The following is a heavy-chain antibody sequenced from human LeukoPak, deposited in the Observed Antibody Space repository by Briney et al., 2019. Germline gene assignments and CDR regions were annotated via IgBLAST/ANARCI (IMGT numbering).Heavy chain of an antibody. CDR2: INQDGSEK. Sequence: GGSLRLSCAASGFTVSSNYMSWVRQAPGKGLEWVANINQDGSEKYYVDSVKGRFSISRDNAKSSLYLQMNSLRVEDTAMYFCARAGCGDYHRWGQETTVTVSS. CDR1: GFTVSSNY. D-gene: IGHD4-17*01. CDR3: ARAGCGDYHR. V-gene: IGHV3-7*01. J-gene: IGHJ3*01.